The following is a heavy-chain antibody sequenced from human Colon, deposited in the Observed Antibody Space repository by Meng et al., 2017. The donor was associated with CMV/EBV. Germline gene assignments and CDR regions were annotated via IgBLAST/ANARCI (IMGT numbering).Heavy chain of an antibody. J-gene: IGHJ4*02. Sequence: GGSLRLSCVASGFTFHTYWMTWVRQAPGKGPEWVASIKQDGGEKVYADSVKGRFTISRNNAKNSLYLEMNSLRAEDTAVYYCARNLWGGLVPFFDYWGQGTLVTVSS. V-gene: IGHV3-7*01. CDR3: ARNLWGGLVPFFDY. CDR1: GFTFHTYW. D-gene: IGHD3-16*01. CDR2: IKQDGGEK.